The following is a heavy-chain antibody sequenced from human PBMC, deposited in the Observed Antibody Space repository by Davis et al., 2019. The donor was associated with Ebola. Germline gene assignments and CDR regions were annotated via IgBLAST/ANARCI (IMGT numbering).Heavy chain of an antibody. CDR2: YDPEAGGT. CDR3: ARPTMIAVAAQKNDGLEI. CDR1: GNSLTELS. Sequence: ASVKVSCKVAGNSLTELSMHWVRQGLGKGLEWVGGYDPEAGGTSYAQKFQGRVTMTEDLSTDTAYMELSGLRSEDTAVYYCARPTMIAVAAQKNDGLEIWGQGTLVAVSS. V-gene: IGHV1-24*01. D-gene: IGHD6-19*01. J-gene: IGHJ3*02.